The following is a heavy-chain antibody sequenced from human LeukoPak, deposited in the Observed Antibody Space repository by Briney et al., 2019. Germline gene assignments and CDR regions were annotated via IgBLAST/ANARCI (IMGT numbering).Heavy chain of an antibody. Sequence: ASVKVSCKASGYTVTSYYMHWVRQAPGQGLEWMGILNPSGGSSSYAQKFQGRATLTRATSTSTVYMELSSLRSEDTAVYYCASDFGGMDVWGQGTTVTVSS. CDR3: ASDFGGMDV. J-gene: IGHJ6*02. CDR1: GYTVTSYY. CDR2: LNPSGGSS. V-gene: IGHV1-46*01. D-gene: IGHD3-10*01.